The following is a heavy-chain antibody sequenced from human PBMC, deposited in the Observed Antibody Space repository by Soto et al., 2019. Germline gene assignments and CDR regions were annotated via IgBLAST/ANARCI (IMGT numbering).Heavy chain of an antibody. V-gene: IGHV1-69*13. CDR3: ARDPVVLVPAAVYYYYGMDV. CDR1: GGTFSSYA. Sequence: GASVKVSCKASGGTFSSYAISWVRQAPGQGLEWMGGITPIFGTANYAQKFQGIVTITADESTSTAYMELSSLRSEDTAVYYCARDPVVLVPAAVYYYYGMDVWGKGTTVTVSS. J-gene: IGHJ6*04. D-gene: IGHD2-2*01. CDR2: ITPIFGTA.